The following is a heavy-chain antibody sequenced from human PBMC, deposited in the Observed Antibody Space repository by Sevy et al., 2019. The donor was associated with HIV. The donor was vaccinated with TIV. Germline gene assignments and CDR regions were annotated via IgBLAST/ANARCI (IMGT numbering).Heavy chain of an antibody. Sequence: SETLSLTCTVSGGSISSRTYYWGWIRQPPGKGLEWIGSFSYSGKTYYNPSLKSRVTISVDTSKNQFSLRLSSVTAADTAVYYCAGRAYYRDGSCSYYRDAFDMWGQGTMVTVSS. J-gene: IGHJ3*02. V-gene: IGHV4-39*01. CDR2: FSYSGKT. D-gene: IGHD2-15*01. CDR1: GGSISSRTYY. CDR3: AGRAYYRDGSCSYYRDAFDM.